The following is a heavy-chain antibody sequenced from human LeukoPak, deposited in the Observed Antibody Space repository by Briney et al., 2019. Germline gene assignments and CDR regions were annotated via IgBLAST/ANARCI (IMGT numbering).Heavy chain of an antibody. D-gene: IGHD2-21*01. J-gene: IGHJ4*02. V-gene: IGHV3-30*12. CDR1: GFTFSSYG. CDR2: ISYDGSEK. CDR3: ARALFGAPYYFDY. Sequence: GGSLRLSCAASGFTFSSYGMHWVRQAPGKGLEWVTIISYDGSEKYYADSVKGRFTISRDNAKNSLYLQMNSLRAEDTAVYYCARALFGAPYYFDYWGQGTLVTVSS.